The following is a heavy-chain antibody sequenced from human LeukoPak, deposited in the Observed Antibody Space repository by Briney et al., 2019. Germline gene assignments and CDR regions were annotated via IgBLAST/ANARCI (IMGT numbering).Heavy chain of an antibody. CDR3: AREFVRSSTSCWFYDR. V-gene: IGHV4-38-2*02. Sequence: PSETLSLTCTVSGYSISSGYYGGWIRQPPRKGLEWIGSIYHSGSTYYNPSLKSRVTISVDTSKNQFALKLSSLTAADTAVYYCAREFVRSSTSCWFYDRWGQGTLVTVSS. J-gene: IGHJ5*02. CDR2: IYHSGST. D-gene: IGHD2-2*01. CDR1: GYSISSGYY.